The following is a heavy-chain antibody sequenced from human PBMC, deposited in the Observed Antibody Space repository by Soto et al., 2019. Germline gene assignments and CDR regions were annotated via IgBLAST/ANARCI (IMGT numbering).Heavy chain of an antibody. CDR2: NKSKTDGGTT. V-gene: IGHV3-15*01. CDR3: TTLILNDYGSFSGY. D-gene: IGHD4-17*01. Sequence: GGSLRFSCAASGFTFSNAWMSWVRQAPGKGLEWVGRNKSKTDGGTTDYAAPVKGRFTISRDDSKNTLYLQMNSLKTEDTAVYYCTTLILNDYGSFSGYWGQGTLVTVSS. J-gene: IGHJ4*02. CDR1: GFTFSNAW.